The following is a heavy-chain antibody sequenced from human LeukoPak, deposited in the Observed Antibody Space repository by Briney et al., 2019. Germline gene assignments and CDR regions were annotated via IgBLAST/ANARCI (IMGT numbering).Heavy chain of an antibody. V-gene: IGHV1-46*01. CDR1: GYTFGTHW. Sequence: GASVKVSCKASGYTFGTHWMHWVRQAPGQGLEWMGIINPSGDVRSYAQKFKGRVTVTRDMTTRTVYMELSDLRPEDTAVYYCARGTRYGGNSYPDYWGQGTLVTVSS. CDR2: INPSGDVR. D-gene: IGHD4-23*01. CDR3: ARGTRYGGNSYPDY. J-gene: IGHJ4*02.